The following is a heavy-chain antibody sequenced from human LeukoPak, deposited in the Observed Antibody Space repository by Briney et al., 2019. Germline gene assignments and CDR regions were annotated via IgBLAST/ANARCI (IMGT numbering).Heavy chain of an antibody. CDR1: GGSISSSNW. CDR3: ARALNGPRRRGAFDI. Sequence: ASETLSLTCAVSGGSISSSNWWSWVRQPPGKGLEWIGEIYHSGSTNYNPSLKSRVTISVDKSKNQFSLKLSSVTAADTAVYYCARALNGPRRRGAFDIWGQGTMVTVSS. J-gene: IGHJ3*02. CDR2: IYHSGST. V-gene: IGHV4-4*02. D-gene: IGHD4-17*01.